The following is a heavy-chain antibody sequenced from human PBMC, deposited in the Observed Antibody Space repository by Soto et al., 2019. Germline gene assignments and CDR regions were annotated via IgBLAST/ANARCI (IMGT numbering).Heavy chain of an antibody. J-gene: IGHJ5*02. V-gene: IGHV4-59*01. CDR3: ANLSRYCSGGSCYYWFDP. Sequence: PSETLSLTCTVSGGSISSYYWSWIRQPPGKGLEWIGYIYYSGSTNYNPSLKSRVTISVDTSKNQFSLKLSSVTAADTAVYYCANLSRYCSGGSCYYWFDPWGQGTLVTLSS. D-gene: IGHD2-15*01. CDR1: GGSISSYY. CDR2: IYYSGST.